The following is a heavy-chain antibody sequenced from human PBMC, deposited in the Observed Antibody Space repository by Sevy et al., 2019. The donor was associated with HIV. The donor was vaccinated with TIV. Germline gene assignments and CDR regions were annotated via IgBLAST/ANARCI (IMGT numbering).Heavy chain of an antibody. CDR1: GFTFSSYA. J-gene: IGHJ4*02. V-gene: IGHV3-23*01. Sequence: GGSLRLSCAASGFTFSSYAMSWVRQAPGKGLEWVSAISGSGGSTYYADSVKGRFTISRDNSKNTLYLQMNSLRAEDTAVYYCAKDLGWRKYGSGSLFDYWGQGTLVTVSS. CDR2: ISGSGGST. CDR3: AKDLGWRKYGSGSLFDY. D-gene: IGHD3-10*01.